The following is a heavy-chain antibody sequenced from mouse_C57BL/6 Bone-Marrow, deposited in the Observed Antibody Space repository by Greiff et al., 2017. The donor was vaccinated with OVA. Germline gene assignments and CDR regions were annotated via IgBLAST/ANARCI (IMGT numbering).Heavy chain of an antibody. CDR3: AKNPSWYFDV. CDR2: ISSGSSTI. Sequence: EVQVVESGGGLVKPGGSLKLSCAASGFTFSDYGMHWVRQAPEKGLEWVAYISSGSSTIYYADTVKGRFTISRDNAKNTLFLQMTSLRSEDTAMYYCAKNPSWYFDVWGTGTTVTVSS. J-gene: IGHJ1*03. V-gene: IGHV5-17*01. CDR1: GFTFSDYG.